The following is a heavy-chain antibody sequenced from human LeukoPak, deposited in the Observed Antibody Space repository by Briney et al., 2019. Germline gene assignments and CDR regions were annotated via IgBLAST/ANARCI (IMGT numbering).Heavy chain of an antibody. J-gene: IGHJ6*02. D-gene: IGHD3-22*01. CDR1: GGTFSSYA. CDR2: IIPFLGIA. Sequence: ASVKVSCKAPGGTFSSYAISWVRQAPGQGLEWMGRIIPFLGIANYAQKFQGRVTITADKSTSTAYMELSSLRSEDTAVYYCARGPTRYYDSSGYHTLYGMDVWGQGTTVTVSS. CDR3: ARGPTRYYDSSGYHTLYGMDV. V-gene: IGHV1-69*04.